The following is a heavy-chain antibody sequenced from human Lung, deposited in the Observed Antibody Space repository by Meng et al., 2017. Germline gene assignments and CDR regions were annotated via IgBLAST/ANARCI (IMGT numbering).Heavy chain of an antibody. J-gene: IGHJ4*02. CDR1: CGSFSDYY. CDR2: INHSGST. CDR3: ARGPTTMAHDIDY. V-gene: IGHV4-34*01. D-gene: IGHD4-11*01. Sequence: QVDLLEVGAGVVKPSGALSHTCFVSCGSFSDYYWSWIRQPPGKGLEWSGEINHSGSTNYNPSLESRATISVDTSQNNLSLKLSSVTAADSAVYYCARGPTTMAHDIDYWGQGTLVTVSS.